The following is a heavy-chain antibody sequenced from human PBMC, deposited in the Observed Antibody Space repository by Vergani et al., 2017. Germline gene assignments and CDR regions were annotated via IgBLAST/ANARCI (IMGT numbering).Heavy chain of an antibody. J-gene: IGHJ6*02. Sequence: QVQLQESGPGLVRPSQTLSLTCTVSGGSISSGSYYWSWFRQPAGKGLEWIGRFYTGGGTSYNPSLTSRVTISVDTSKHQFSLQLSSVTAADTAVYYCARDPLYXTTLPFLLLDMDVWGQGTTVTVSS. CDR1: GGSISSGSYY. D-gene: IGHD1-14*01. CDR2: FYTGGGT. V-gene: IGHV4-61*02. CDR3: ARDPLYXTTLPFLLLDMDV.